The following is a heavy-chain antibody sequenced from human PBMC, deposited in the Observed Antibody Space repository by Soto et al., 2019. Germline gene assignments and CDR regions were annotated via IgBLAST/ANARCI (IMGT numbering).Heavy chain of an antibody. CDR3: ARHPRIAVVLIWFDP. CDR2: IYYSGST. CDR1: GGSISSSSYY. J-gene: IGHJ5*02. V-gene: IGHV4-39*01. Sequence: PSETLSLTCPVSGGSISSSSYYWGWIRQPPGKGLEWIGSIYYSGSTYYNPSLKSRVTISLDTSKNQFSLKLSSVTAADTAVYYCARHPRIAVVLIWFDPWGQGTLVTVAS. D-gene: IGHD6-19*01.